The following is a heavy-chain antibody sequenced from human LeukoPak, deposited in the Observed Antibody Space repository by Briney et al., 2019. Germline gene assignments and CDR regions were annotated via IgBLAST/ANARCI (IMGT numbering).Heavy chain of an antibody. CDR1: GFTFSSYG. V-gene: IGHV3-30*02. D-gene: IGHD6-6*01. CDR2: IRYDGSNK. CDR3: AKDPNSSSSIGGYFDY. J-gene: IGHJ4*02. Sequence: PGGSLRLSCAASGFTFSSYGMNWVRQAPGKGLEWVAFIRYDGSNKYYADSVKGRFTISRDNSKNTLYLQMNSLRAEDTAVYYCAKDPNSSSSIGGYFDYWGQGTLVTVSS.